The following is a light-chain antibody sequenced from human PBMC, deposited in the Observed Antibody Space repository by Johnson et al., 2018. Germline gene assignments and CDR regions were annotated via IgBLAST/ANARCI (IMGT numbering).Light chain of an antibody. CDR1: SSNIGNNY. CDR3: GTWDSSLSAGNV. CDR2: ENN. J-gene: IGLJ1*01. Sequence: QSVLTQPPSVSAAPGQKVTISCYGSSSNIGNNYVSWYQQLPGTAPKLLIYENNKRPSGIPDRFSGSKSGTSATLGITGLQTGDEADYYCGTWDSSLSAGNVFGTGTTVTVL. V-gene: IGLV1-51*02.